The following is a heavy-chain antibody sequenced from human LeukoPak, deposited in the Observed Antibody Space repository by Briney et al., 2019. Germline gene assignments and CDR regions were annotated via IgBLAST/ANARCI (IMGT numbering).Heavy chain of an antibody. Sequence: PGGSLRLSCAASGFTFSSYGMHWVRQAPGKGLEWVAVISYDGSNKYYADSVKGRFTISRDNSKNTLYLQMNSLRAEDTAVYYCAKNQDYYDSSGYSTGAFDIWGQGTMVTVSS. CDR3: AKNQDYYDSSGYSTGAFDI. D-gene: IGHD3-22*01. CDR2: ISYDGSNK. J-gene: IGHJ3*02. V-gene: IGHV3-30*18. CDR1: GFTFSSYG.